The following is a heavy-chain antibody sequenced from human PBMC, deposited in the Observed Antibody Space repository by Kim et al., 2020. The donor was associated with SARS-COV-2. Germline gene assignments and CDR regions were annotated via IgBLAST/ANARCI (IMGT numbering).Heavy chain of an antibody. CDR2: ISSSSSYT. J-gene: IGHJ3*02. D-gene: IGHD3-22*01. V-gene: IGHV3-11*06. Sequence: GGSLRLSCAASGFTFSDYYMSWIRQAPGKGLEWVSYISSSSSYTNYADSVKGRFTISRDNAKNSLYLQMNSLRAEDTAVYYCARRYYDSSGYSVRLWAFDIWGQGTMVTVSS. CDR3: ARRYYDSSGYSVRLWAFDI. CDR1: GFTFSDYY.